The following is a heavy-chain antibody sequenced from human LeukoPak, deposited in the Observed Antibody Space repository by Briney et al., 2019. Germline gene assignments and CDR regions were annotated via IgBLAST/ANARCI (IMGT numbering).Heavy chain of an antibody. J-gene: IGHJ4*02. Sequence: GGSLRLSCAASGFTFSNYEMNWVRQAPGKGLEWVSYISSSGNTMNYADSVKGRFTISRDNAKNSLYLQMNSLRAEDTAVYYCGTAGRGYLFDQWGQGTLVTVSS. CDR1: GFTFSNYE. D-gene: IGHD3-22*01. CDR3: GTAGRGYLFDQ. CDR2: ISSSGNTM. V-gene: IGHV3-48*03.